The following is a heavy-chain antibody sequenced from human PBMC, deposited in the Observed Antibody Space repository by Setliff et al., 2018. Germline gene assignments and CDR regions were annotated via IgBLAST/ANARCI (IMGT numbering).Heavy chain of an antibody. D-gene: IGHD3-10*01. CDR3: AKGRGEMDS. Sequence: NPSETLSLTCSVSGDSMSFSYWSWIRQPPGKGLEWIGYIYYSGSTDSHPSLKSRVSISIDTSKNQFSLNVRSVTAADTAIYYCAKGRGEMDSWGQGILVTVSS. V-gene: IGHV4-59*01. J-gene: IGHJ4*02. CDR1: GDSMSFSY. CDR2: IYYSGST.